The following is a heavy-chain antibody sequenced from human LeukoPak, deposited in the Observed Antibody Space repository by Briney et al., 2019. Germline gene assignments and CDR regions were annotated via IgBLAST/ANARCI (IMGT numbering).Heavy chain of an antibody. CDR3: ARDRCSSTSCPLYYYYYGMDV. J-gene: IGHJ6*02. D-gene: IGHD2-2*01. CDR2: INPSGGST. V-gene: IGHV1-46*01. Sequence: GASVKVSCKASGYTFTSYYMHWVRQAPGQGLEWMGIINPSGGSTSYAQKFQGRVTMTRDTSTSTVYMERSSLRSEDTAVYYCARDRCSSTSCPLYYYYYGMDVWGQGTTVTVSS. CDR1: GYTFTSYY.